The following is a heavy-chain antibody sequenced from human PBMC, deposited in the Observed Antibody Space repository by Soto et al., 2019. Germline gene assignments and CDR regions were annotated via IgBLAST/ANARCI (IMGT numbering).Heavy chain of an antibody. CDR2: IDKSGSSF. CDR1: GFYFTDYS. Sequence: LVESGGGLVKPGGSLRLSCAASGFYFTDYSMIWIRQAPGKGLEWVSYIDKSGSSFYYADSVKGRFTISRDNDEESVTLEMNSLRVDDSALYYCARMGIGGYGGSDAPLDVWGQGTLVTVSS. D-gene: IGHD5-12*01. V-gene: IGHV3-11*01. J-gene: IGHJ4*02. CDR3: ARMGIGGYGGSDAPLDV.